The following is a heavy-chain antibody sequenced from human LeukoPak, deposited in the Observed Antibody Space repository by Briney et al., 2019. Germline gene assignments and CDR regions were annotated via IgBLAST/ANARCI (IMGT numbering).Heavy chain of an antibody. CDR1: GYTFTTYG. CDR2: ISVNNGGT. D-gene: IGHD2-2*01. CDR3: ATATQPRGYFLH. Sequence: GASVKVSCKASGYTFTTYGLAWVRQAPGQSLEWMGWISVNNGGTNYAQSFQDRVTLTRDTSTNTAYLELRSLRSDDTAIIYCATATQPRGYFLHWGQGTLVTVSS. V-gene: IGHV1-18*01. J-gene: IGHJ1*01.